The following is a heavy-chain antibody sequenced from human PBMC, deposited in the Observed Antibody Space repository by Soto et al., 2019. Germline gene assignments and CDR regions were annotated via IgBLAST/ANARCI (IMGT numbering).Heavy chain of an antibody. CDR1: GYTYTIDH. CDR3: ARGLKRIGNHHWFDP. V-gene: IGHV1-46*01. J-gene: IGHJ5*02. CDR2: INPSGGST. D-gene: IGHD1-1*01. Sequence: VKVYCKASGYTYTIDHRRWGRNKTRQGLEWMGIINPSGGSTSYAQKFQGRVTMTRDTSTSTVYMELSSLRSEDTAVYYCARGLKRIGNHHWFDPWGQGTLVTVSS.